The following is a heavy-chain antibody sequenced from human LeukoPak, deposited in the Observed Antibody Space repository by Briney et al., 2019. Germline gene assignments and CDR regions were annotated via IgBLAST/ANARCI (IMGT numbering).Heavy chain of an antibody. CDR1: GYIFTDYY. Sequence: GASVKVSCKASGYIFTDYYMHWVRHAPGQGLEWMGRINPNNGGTYYSQKFQGRVTMTRDTSITTAYMELSRLRSDDTAVYYCARAPAYCGGECYFYWGQGTLVTVSS. V-gene: IGHV1-2*06. D-gene: IGHD2-21*01. CDR3: ARAPAYCGGECYFY. J-gene: IGHJ4*02. CDR2: INPNNGGT.